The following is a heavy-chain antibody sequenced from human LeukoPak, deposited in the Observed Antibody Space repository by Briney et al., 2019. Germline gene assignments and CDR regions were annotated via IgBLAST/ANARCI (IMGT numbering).Heavy chain of an antibody. CDR2: IYYSGST. CDR3: ARVRFLEWLLSPSYYGMDV. J-gene: IGHJ6*02. Sequence: SETLFLTCTVSGGSISSYYWSWIRQPPGKGLEWIGYIYYSGSTNYNPSLKSRVTISVDTSKNQFSLKLSSVTAADTAVYYCARVRFLEWLLSPSYYGMDVWGQGTTVTVSS. CDR1: GGSISSYY. D-gene: IGHD3-3*01. V-gene: IGHV4-59*01.